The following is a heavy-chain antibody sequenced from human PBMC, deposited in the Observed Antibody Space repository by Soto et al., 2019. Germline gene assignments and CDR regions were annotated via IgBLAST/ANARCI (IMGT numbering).Heavy chain of an antibody. D-gene: IGHD2-15*01. Sequence: EVQLLESGGGLVQPGGSLRLSCAASGFTFSSYALSWVRQAPGKGLEWVSVISGSGSSTYYADSVKGRFTISRDNSKNTLYLQMNSLKAEDTAVYYCARRSPSWAFDIWGQGTMVTVSS. CDR2: ISGSGSST. J-gene: IGHJ3*02. V-gene: IGHV3-23*01. CDR3: ARRSPSWAFDI. CDR1: GFTFSSYA.